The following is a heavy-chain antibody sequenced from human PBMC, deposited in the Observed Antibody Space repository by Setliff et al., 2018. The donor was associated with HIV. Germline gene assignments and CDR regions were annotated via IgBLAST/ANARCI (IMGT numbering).Heavy chain of an antibody. CDR1: GDSISSYS. Sequence: SETLSLTCTVSGDSISSYSWNWIRQSPGGGLEWIGFIFSSGSTKYNPSLQSRVTMSIDTSKNQFSLRLTSVTAADTAVYYCARRIDDSGSFPDKNWFDTWGPGSLVTVSS. V-gene: IGHV4-4*09. J-gene: IGHJ5*02. D-gene: IGHD3-10*01. CDR3: ARRIDDSGSFPDKNWFDT. CDR2: IFSSGST.